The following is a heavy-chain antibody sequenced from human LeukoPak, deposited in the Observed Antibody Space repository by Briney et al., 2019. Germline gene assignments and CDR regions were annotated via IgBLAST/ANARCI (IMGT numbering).Heavy chain of an antibody. D-gene: IGHD3-10*02. V-gene: IGHV3-21*01. CDR3: AELGITMIGGV. Sequence: GGPLRLSCAASGFIFSSYSMNWVRQAPGKGLEWVSYISSSRSYIYYADSVKGRFTISRDNAKNSLYLQMNSLRAEDTAVYYCAELGITMIGGVWGKGTTVTISS. CDR1: GFIFSSYS. J-gene: IGHJ6*04. CDR2: ISSSRSYI.